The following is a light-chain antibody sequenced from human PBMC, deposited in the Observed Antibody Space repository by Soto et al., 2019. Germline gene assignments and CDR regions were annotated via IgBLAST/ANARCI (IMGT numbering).Light chain of an antibody. V-gene: IGKV3-11*01. Sequence: EIVLTQSPATLSLSPGERANLSCRASQSVSSYLAWYQEKPGQAPSLLIYDASNRATGIPARFSGSGSGTDFTLTIRSLEPEDFAVDYCQQRSNWLTFGGGTKVDIK. CDR3: QQRSNWLT. CDR2: DAS. CDR1: QSVSSY. J-gene: IGKJ4*01.